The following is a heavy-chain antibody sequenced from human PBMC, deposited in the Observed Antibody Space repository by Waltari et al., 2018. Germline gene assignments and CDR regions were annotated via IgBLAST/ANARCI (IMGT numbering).Heavy chain of an antibody. J-gene: IGHJ4*02. Sequence: EVQLVQSGAEVKKPGESLKISCKGSGYSFTSYWIGWVRQMPGKGLEWRGIIYPGDSDTRYSPSFQGQVTISADKSISTAYLQWSSLKASDTAMYYCARLTYCSGGSCSASDYWGQGTLVTVSS. CDR1: GYSFTSYW. V-gene: IGHV5-51*03. CDR2: IYPGDSDT. D-gene: IGHD2-15*01. CDR3: ARLTYCSGGSCSASDY.